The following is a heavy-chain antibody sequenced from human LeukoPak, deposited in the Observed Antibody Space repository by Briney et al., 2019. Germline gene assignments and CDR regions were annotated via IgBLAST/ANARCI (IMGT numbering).Heavy chain of an antibody. CDR2: ISWNSGSI. Sequence: GGSLRLSCAASGFTFDDYAMHWVRQAPGKGLEWVSGISWNSGSIGYADSVKGRFTISRDNAKNSLYLQMNSLRAEDTAVYYCARDPCHGALDHWGQGALVTVSS. J-gene: IGHJ4*02. CDR1: GFTFDDYA. V-gene: IGHV3-9*01. CDR3: ARDPCHGALDH. D-gene: IGHD2-2*01.